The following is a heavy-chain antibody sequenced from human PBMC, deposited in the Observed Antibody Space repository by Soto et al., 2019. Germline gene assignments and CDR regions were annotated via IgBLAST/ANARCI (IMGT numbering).Heavy chain of an antibody. CDR2: IYYSGST. CDR3: ARGGGLRFLEWLPYYYYYGMDV. D-gene: IGHD3-3*01. J-gene: IGHJ6*02. Sequence: SETLSLTCTVSGGSISSGGYYWSWIRQHPGKGLEWIGYIYYSGSTYYNPSLKSRVTISVDTSKNQFSLKLSSVTAADTAVYYCARGGGLRFLEWLPYYYYYGMDVWGQGTTVTVSS. CDR1: GGSISSGGYY. V-gene: IGHV4-31*03.